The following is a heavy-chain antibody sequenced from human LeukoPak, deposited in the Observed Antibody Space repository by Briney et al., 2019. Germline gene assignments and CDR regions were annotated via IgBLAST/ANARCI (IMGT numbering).Heavy chain of an antibody. D-gene: IGHD2-21*02. V-gene: IGHV3-23*01. J-gene: IGHJ4*02. CDR3: AKDPGGGGDYYYYGY. CDR1: GFTFSSYA. Sequence: TGGSLRLSCAASGFTFSSYAMSWVRQAPGKGLEWVSAISGSGGSTYYADSVKGRFTISRDNSKNTLYLQMNSLRAEDTAVYYCAKDPGGGGDYYYYGYWGQGTLVTVSS. CDR2: ISGSGGST.